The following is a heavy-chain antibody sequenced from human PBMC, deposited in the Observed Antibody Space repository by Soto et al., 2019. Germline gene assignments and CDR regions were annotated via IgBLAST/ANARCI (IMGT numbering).Heavy chain of an antibody. D-gene: IGHD3-3*01. J-gene: IGHJ6*02. CDR1: GYSFTSYW. CDR3: ARRSDYAFWSGYYYGMDV. V-gene: IGHV5-10-1*01. Sequence: PGESLKISCKGSGYSFTSYWISWVRQMPGKGLEWMGRIDPSDSYTNYSPSFQGHVTISADKSISTAYLQWSSLKASDTAMYYCARRSDYAFWSGYYYGMDVWGQGTTVTVSS. CDR2: IDPSDSYT.